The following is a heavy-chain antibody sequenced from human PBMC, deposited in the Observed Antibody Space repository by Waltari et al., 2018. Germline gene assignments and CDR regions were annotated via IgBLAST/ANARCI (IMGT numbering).Heavy chain of an antibody. V-gene: IGHV4-34*12. CDR3: ARGKLNFDV. J-gene: IGHJ4*02. CDR2: VIHSGGT. Sequence: QVQLQQSGAGLVRPSEILSLTCDVFGGSFPGFYWSWIRQTPAKGLEWIGEVIHSGGTVYNPSLESRVTISIDTSKNQFSLRLTSVTAADTAVYFCARGKLNFDVWGQGAQVTVSS. CDR1: GGSFPGFY.